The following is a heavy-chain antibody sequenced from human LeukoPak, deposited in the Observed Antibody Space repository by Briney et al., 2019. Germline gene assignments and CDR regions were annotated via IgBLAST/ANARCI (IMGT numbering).Heavy chain of an antibody. Sequence: GGSLSLSCAASGFTFSDFYMNWIRQAPGKGLEWVAHISRTGTKYYGDSVKGRFSISRDNAKNSLYLQMNSLRAEDTAVYYCARSPLNWSLNYFDYWGQGTLVTVSS. CDR2: ISRTGTK. J-gene: IGHJ4*02. CDR1: GFTFSDFY. D-gene: IGHD1-1*01. CDR3: ARSPLNWSLNYFDY. V-gene: IGHV3-11*01.